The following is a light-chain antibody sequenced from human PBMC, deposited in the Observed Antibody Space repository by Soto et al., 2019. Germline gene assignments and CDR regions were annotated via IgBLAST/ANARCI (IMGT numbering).Light chain of an antibody. CDR2: GAS. Sequence: ESVLTQSPGTLSLSPGERATLSCRTSQSISSIYLAWYQQKPGQAPRLLISGASYRATGIPDRFSGFGSGTEFTLTISRLEPEDFAVYYCQQYTTSPPMYTFGQGIKLEIK. CDR3: QQYTTSPPMYT. J-gene: IGKJ2*01. CDR1: QSISSIY. V-gene: IGKV3-20*01.